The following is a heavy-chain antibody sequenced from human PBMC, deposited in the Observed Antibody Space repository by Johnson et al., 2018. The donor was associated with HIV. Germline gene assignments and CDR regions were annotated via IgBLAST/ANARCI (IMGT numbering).Heavy chain of an antibody. J-gene: IGHJ3*02. CDR1: GFTFSSYG. V-gene: IGHV3-30*02. CDR2: IHYDGSNE. Sequence: QEQLVESGGGVVQPGGSLRLSCAASGFTFSSYGMHWVRQAPGKGLEWVAFIHYDGSNEYYADSVKGRFTISRDNSKNTLYLQMNTLRVEDTAVYYCAKDGGSSWSAFDIWGQGTMVTVSS. CDR3: AKDGGSSWSAFDI. D-gene: IGHD6-13*01.